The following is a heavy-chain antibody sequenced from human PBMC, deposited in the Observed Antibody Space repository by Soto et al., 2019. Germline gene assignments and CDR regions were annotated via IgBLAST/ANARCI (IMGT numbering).Heavy chain of an antibody. CDR1: GGSISSGDYY. D-gene: IGHD2-8*01. CDR2: IYYSGST. Sequence: PSETLSLTCTVSGGSISSGDYYWSWIRQPPGKGMEWIGYIYYSGSTYYKTSLKSRVTISVDTSKIQFSLKLSSVTAADTALYYCARENCTNGVCYNYYYYGMDGWGQGTTVS. V-gene: IGHV4-30-4*01. CDR3: ARENCTNGVCYNYYYYGMDG. J-gene: IGHJ6*02.